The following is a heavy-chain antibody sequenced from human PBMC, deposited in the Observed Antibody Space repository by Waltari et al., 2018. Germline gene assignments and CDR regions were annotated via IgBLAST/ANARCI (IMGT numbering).Heavy chain of an antibody. CDR1: GFTFSSYG. D-gene: IGHD6-19*01. CDR2: IRYDGSNK. V-gene: IGHV3-30*02. J-gene: IGHJ4*02. Sequence: QVQLVESGGGVVQPGGSLRLSCAASGFTFSSYGMHWVSPAPGKGLEWVAFIRYDGSNKYYADSVKGRFTISRDNSKNTLYLQMNSLRAEDTAVYYCAKDDAVADYYFDYWGQGTLVTVSS. CDR3: AKDDAVADYYFDY.